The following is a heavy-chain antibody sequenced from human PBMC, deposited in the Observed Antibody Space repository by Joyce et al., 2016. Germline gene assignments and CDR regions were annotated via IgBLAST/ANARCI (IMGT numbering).Heavy chain of an antibody. J-gene: IGHJ4*02. D-gene: IGHD3-3*01. Sequence: QVKLVQSGAEVKKPGASVKVSCKPSGYTFTSFGISWVRQAPVEGLEWMGWISPDNVHTQYTQNLQGRVTMTTDPSTGTAYMELRSLRSDDTAVYYCARDGGNYDFWSGYYTEGYFDYWGQGTLVTVSS. V-gene: IGHV1-18*01. CDR2: ISPDNVHT. CDR3: ARDGGNYDFWSGYYTEGYFDY. CDR1: GYTFTSFG.